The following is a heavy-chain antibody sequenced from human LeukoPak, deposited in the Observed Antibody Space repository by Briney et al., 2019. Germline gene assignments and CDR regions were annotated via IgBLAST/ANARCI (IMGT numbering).Heavy chain of an antibody. CDR2: ISASGGST. Sequence: PGGSLRLSCAASGFTFATYAMSWVRQAPGKGLEWVSAISASGGSTYYADSVKGRFTISRDNSKNTLYLQMNSLRAEDTALYYCAKPSSGYYIGFDYWGQGTLVTVSS. V-gene: IGHV3-23*01. CDR1: GFTFATYA. J-gene: IGHJ4*02. CDR3: AKPSSGYYIGFDY. D-gene: IGHD3-22*01.